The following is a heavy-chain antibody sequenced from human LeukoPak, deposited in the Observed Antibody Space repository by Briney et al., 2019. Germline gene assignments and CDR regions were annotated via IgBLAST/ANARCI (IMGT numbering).Heavy chain of an antibody. D-gene: IGHD6-13*01. J-gene: IGHJ3*01. CDR2: INSDGSIT. V-gene: IGHV3-74*01. CDR1: GFTFSTYW. CDR3: AGGISATGGG. Sequence: GGSLRLSCAASGFTFSTYWMHWVRQVPGKGLVWVSRINSDGSITTYADSVKGRFTISRDNAKNTLYLQVNSLRVEDTAVYYCAGGISATGGGWGQGTMVTVSS.